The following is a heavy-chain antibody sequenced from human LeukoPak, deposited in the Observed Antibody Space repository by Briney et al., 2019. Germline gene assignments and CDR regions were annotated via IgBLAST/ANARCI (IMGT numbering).Heavy chain of an antibody. D-gene: IGHD5-18*01. CDR3: ARADTAMVIFDY. V-gene: IGHV4-34*01. Sequence: SETLSLTCAVYGGSFSGYYWGWIRQPPGKGLEWIGSIYYSGSTNYNPSLKSRVTMSVDTSKNQFSLKLSSVTAADTAVYYCARADTAMVIFDYWGQGTLVTVSS. CDR2: IYYSGST. J-gene: IGHJ4*02. CDR1: GGSFSGYY.